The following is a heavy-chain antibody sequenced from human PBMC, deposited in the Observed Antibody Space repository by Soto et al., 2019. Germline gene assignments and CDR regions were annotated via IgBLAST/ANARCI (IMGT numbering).Heavy chain of an antibody. CDR2: INAGNGNT. V-gene: IGHV1-3*01. Sequence: ASVKVSCKASGYTFTSYAMHWVRQAPGQRLEWMGWINAGNGNTKYSQKFQGRVTITRDTSASTAYMELSSLRSEDTAVYYCARVRGLVGTFDYWGQGTLVTVPQ. CDR1: GYTFTSYA. J-gene: IGHJ4*02. CDR3: ARVRGLVGTFDY. D-gene: IGHD2-2*01.